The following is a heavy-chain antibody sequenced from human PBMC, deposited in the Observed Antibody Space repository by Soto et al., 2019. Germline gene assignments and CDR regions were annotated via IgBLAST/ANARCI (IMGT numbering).Heavy chain of an antibody. CDR2: ISGSGSFT. CDR3: AKIPTGSGSSKFDY. Sequence: PGGSLRLSCAASGFTFRTYAMNWVRQAPGKGLEWISAISGSGSFTHYADSVRGRFTISRDNSQNQLYLQMNNLRGGDTAMYYCAKIPTGSGSSKFDYWGQGIQVTVSS. CDR1: GFTFRTYA. V-gene: IGHV3-23*01. J-gene: IGHJ4*02. D-gene: IGHD3-10*01.